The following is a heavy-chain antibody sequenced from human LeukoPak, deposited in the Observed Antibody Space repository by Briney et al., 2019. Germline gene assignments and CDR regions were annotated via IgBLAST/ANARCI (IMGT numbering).Heavy chain of an antibody. CDR2: ISGSGGST. D-gene: IGHD3-3*01. CDR1: GFPFASYV. V-gene: IGHV3-23*01. CDR3: AKDLLRFLEWLPNYYYYGMDV. J-gene: IGHJ6*02. Sequence: GGSLRLSCEGSGFPFASYVMSWVRQAPGKGLEWVSAISGSGGSTYYADSVKGRFTISRDNSKNTLYLQMNSLRAEDTAVYYCAKDLLRFLEWLPNYYYYGMDVWGQGTTVTVSS.